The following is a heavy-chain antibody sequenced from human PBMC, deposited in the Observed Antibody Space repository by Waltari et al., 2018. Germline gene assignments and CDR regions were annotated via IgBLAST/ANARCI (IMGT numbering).Heavy chain of an antibody. J-gene: IGHJ6*02. CDR1: GFTFGRSA. CDR2: MSGGGGST. CDR3: AKTLSDPSVGGLDV. V-gene: IGHV3-23*04. D-gene: IGHD1-26*01. Sequence: EVQLVESGGGLVQPGGSLRLSCEASGFTFGRSAMTWVRQVPGKGPEWLSAMSGGGGSTYYADSVQGRFIISRDPSKNTLFLQLNSLRVEDTAVYFCAKTLSDPSVGGLDVWGQGTPVTVSS.